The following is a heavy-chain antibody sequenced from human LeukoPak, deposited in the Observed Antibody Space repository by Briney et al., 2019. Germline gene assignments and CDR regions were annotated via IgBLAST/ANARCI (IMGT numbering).Heavy chain of an antibody. D-gene: IGHD3-22*01. CDR1: GYTFTSYD. CDR2: MNPNSGNT. CDR3: ARRGNVYYDSSGYYYDY. J-gene: IGHJ4*02. V-gene: IGHV1-8*01. Sequence: ASVKVSCKASGYTFTSYDINWVRQATGQGLEWMGWMNPNSGNTGYAQKFQGRVTMTRNTSISTAYMELSSLRSEDTAVYYCARRGNVYYDSSGYYYDYWGQGTLVTVSS.